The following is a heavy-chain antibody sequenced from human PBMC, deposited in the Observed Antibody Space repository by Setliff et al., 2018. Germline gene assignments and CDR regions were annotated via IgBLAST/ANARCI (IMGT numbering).Heavy chain of an antibody. D-gene: IGHD2-2*01. Sequence: GASVKVSCKASGYTFSNYGITWVRQAPGQGLGWMGWISAYTGNTKYAQKLQGRVTMTTDTSTSTAYLELRSLTSDDTAVYYCSRLVRYCTSTSCQGASGAEFWGQGTLVTVSS. CDR3: SRLVRYCTSTSCQGASGAEF. CDR2: ISAYTGNT. J-gene: IGHJ4*02. V-gene: IGHV1-18*01. CDR1: GYTFSNYG.